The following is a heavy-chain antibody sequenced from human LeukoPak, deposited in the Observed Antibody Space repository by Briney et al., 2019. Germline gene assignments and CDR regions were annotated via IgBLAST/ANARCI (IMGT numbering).Heavy chain of an antibody. D-gene: IGHD1-26*01. CDR1: GYTFTSYD. V-gene: IGHV1-8*01. Sequence: ASVKVSCKASGYTFTSYDINWVRQATGQGLELMGWMNPNSGNTGYAQKFQGRVTTTRNTSISTAYMELSSLRSEDTAVYYCARGPRWELLRQHGWYYFDYWGQGTLVTVSS. CDR3: ARGPRWELLRQHGWYYFDY. CDR2: MNPNSGNT. J-gene: IGHJ4*02.